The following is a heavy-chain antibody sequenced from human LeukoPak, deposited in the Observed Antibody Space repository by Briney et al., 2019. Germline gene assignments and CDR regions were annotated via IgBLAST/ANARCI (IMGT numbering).Heavy chain of an antibody. Sequence: LPGGSLRLSCAASGFTFSSYGMHWVRQAPGKGLEWVAVISYDGSNKYYADSVKGRFTISRDNSKNTLYLQMNSLRAEDTAVYYCAKDSLNQQWLYEDYFDYWGQGTLVTVSS. D-gene: IGHD6-19*01. CDR1: GFTFSSYG. CDR2: ISYDGSNK. J-gene: IGHJ4*02. CDR3: AKDSLNQQWLYEDYFDY. V-gene: IGHV3-30*18.